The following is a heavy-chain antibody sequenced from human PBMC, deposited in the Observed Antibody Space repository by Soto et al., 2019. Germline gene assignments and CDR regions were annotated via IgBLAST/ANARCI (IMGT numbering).Heavy chain of an antibody. J-gene: IGHJ4*02. Sequence: EVQLVESGGGLVRPGGSLRLSCAASGFTVSSNYMSWVRQAPGKGLEWVSVIYSGGSTYYADSVKGRFTISRDNSKNTLYLQMNSLRAEDTAVYYCARDKGGVGATPLDWGQGTLVTVSS. CDR3: ARDKGGVGATPLD. CDR2: IYSGGST. D-gene: IGHD1-26*01. CDR1: GFTVSSNY. V-gene: IGHV3-66*01.